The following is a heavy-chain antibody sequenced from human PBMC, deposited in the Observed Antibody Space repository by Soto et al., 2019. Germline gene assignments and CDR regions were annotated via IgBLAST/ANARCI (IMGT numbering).Heavy chain of an antibody. CDR2: IYSGGST. CDR3: ATRPTFGDYGNTGDY. D-gene: IGHD4-4*01. V-gene: IGHV3-53*01. Sequence: GGSLRLSCAASGFTVSNNYMSWVRQAPGKGLEWVSVIYSGGSTYYADSVKGRFTISRDNSKNTLYLQMNSLRAEDTAVYYCATRPTFGDYGNTGDYWGQGTLVTVSS. CDR1: GFTVSNNY. J-gene: IGHJ4*02.